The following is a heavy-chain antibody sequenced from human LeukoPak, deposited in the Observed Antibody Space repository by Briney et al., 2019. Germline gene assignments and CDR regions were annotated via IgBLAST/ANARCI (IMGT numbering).Heavy chain of an antibody. CDR3: ARDGPYSNYYFDY. J-gene: IGHJ4*02. CDR2: ISAYNGNT. Sequence: GESLKISCKGSGYSFTSYGISWVRQAPGQGLEWMGWISAYNGNTNYAQKLQGRVTMTTDTSTSTAYMELRSLRSDDTAVYYCARDGPYSNYYFDYWGQGTLVTASS. V-gene: IGHV1-18*01. CDR1: GYSFTSYG. D-gene: IGHD4-11*01.